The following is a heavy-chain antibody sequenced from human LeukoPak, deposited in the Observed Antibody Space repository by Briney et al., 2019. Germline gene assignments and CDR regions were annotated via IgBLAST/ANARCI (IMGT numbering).Heavy chain of an antibody. J-gene: IGHJ5*02. CDR2: IYYSGST. CDR1: GGSISSYY. V-gene: IGHV4-59*01. Sequence: SETLSLTCTVSGGSISSYYWSWIRQPPGKGLEWIGYIYYSGSTNYNPSLKSRVTISVDTSKNQFSLKLSSVTAADTAVYYCARHTYYDFWSGYYSPFYTWFDPWGQGTLVTVSS. D-gene: IGHD3-3*01. CDR3: ARHTYYDFWSGYYSPFYTWFDP.